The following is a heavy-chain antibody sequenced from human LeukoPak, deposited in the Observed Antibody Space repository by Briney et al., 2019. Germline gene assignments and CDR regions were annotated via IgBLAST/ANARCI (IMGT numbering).Heavy chain of an antibody. Sequence: GGSLRLSCAASEFTFSSYAMQWVRQAPGKGLEWVGRIKSKTDGGTTDYAAPVKGRFTISRDDSKNTLYLQMNSLKTEDTAVYYCTTDLDFWSGYYLSYYGMDVWGQGTTVTVSS. CDR1: EFTFSSYA. J-gene: IGHJ6*02. D-gene: IGHD3-3*01. CDR2: IKSKTDGGTT. CDR3: TTDLDFWSGYYLSYYGMDV. V-gene: IGHV3-15*01.